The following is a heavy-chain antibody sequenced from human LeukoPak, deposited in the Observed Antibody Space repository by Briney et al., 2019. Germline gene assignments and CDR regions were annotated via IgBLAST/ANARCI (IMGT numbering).Heavy chain of an antibody. CDR1: GGSISSSSYY. CDR2: IYYSGST. V-gene: IGHV4-39*07. J-gene: IGHJ4*02. CDR3: ARVRAVRGVPSDFDY. D-gene: IGHD3-10*01. Sequence: SETLSLTCTVSGGSISSSSYYWGWIRQPPGKGLEWIGSIYYSGSTNYNPSLKSRVTISVDTSKNQFSLKLSSVTAADTAVYYCARVRAVRGVPSDFDYWGQGTLVTVSS.